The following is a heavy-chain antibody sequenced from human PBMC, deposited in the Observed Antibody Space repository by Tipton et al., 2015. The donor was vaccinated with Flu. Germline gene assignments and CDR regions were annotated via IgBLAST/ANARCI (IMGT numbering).Heavy chain of an antibody. CDR3: ARCSGSGTDVIYDY. D-gene: IGHD3-10*02. V-gene: IGHV4-4*07. CDR2: IYSSGST. CDR1: GGSISSYY. J-gene: IGHJ4*02. Sequence: TLSLTCTVSGGSISSYYWSWIRQPARKGLEWIGRIYSSGSTKYSPAFKSRVTLSVDTSKNQFSLNLSSVTASDTALYSCARCSGSGTDVIYDYWGQGTLVTVSS.